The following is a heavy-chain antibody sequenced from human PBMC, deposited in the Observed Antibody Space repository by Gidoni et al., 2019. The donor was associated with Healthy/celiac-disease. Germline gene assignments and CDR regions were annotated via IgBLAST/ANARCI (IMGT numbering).Heavy chain of an antibody. V-gene: IGHV3-30*18. CDR3: AKDPRPWRETGGGNSRANYFDY. Sequence: QVQLVESGGGVVQPGRSLRLSCAASGFTFSSYGMHWVRQAPGKGLEWVAVISYDGSNKYYADSVKGRFTISRDNSKNTLYLQMNSLRAEDTAVYYCAKDPRPWRETGGGNSRANYFDYWGQGTLVTVSS. CDR1: GFTFSSYG. D-gene: IGHD2-21*02. CDR2: ISYDGSNK. J-gene: IGHJ4*02.